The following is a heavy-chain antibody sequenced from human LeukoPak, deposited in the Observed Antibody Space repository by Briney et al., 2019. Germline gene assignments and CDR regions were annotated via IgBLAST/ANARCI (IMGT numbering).Heavy chain of an antibody. J-gene: IGHJ4*02. V-gene: IGHV4-34*01. CDR3: ARATRDDIDY. D-gene: IGHD5-24*01. CDR2: INHSGST. Sequence: SETLSLTCAVYGGSFSGYYWSWIRQPPGKGLEWIGEINHSGSTNYNPSLKSRVTISVDTSKNQFSLKLSSVTAADTAVYYCARATRDDIDYWGQGTLVTVSS. CDR1: GGSFSGYY.